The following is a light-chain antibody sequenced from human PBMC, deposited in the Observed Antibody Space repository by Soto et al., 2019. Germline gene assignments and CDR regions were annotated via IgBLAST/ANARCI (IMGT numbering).Light chain of an antibody. CDR3: SSYTSSSTLA. CDR1: SSDVGGYNY. CDR2: DVS. V-gene: IGLV2-14*01. J-gene: IGLJ2*01. Sequence: QAASVSGSPGQSITISCTGTSSDVGGYNYVSWYQQHPGKAPKLMIYDVSNRPSGVSNRFSGSKSGNTASLTISGLQAEDEADYYCSSYTSSSTLAFGGGTKLTVL.